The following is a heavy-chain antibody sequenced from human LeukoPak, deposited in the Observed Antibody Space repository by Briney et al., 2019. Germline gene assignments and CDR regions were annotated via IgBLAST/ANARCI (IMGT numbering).Heavy chain of an antibody. CDR1: GYTFTSYG. J-gene: IGHJ5*02. V-gene: IGHV1-18*01. Sequence: ASVKVSCKASGYTFTSYGISWVRQAPGQGREWMGGIRAYNGNTNYAQKLQGRVTMTTDTSTSTAYMELRSLRSDDTAVYYCARVVPAAIRDWFDPWGQGTLVTVSS. CDR2: IRAYNGNT. CDR3: ARVVPAAIRDWFDP. D-gene: IGHD2-2*01.